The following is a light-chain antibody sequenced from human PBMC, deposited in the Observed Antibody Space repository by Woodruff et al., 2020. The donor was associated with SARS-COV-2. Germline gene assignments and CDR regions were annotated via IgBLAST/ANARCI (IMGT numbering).Light chain of an antibody. Sequence: ASSLESGVPSRFSGSGSGTEFTLTISNLQPDDVAIYYCQQYNSNPLTFGGGTKVEIK. CDR2: AS. CDR3: QQYNSNPLT. J-gene: IGKJ4*01. V-gene: IGKV1-5*03.